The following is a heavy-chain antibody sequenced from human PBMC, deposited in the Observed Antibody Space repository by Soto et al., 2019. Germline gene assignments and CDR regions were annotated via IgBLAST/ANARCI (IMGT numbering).Heavy chain of an antibody. J-gene: IGHJ4*02. D-gene: IGHD3-16*01. CDR1: GFTFRSYV. V-gene: IGHV3-33*05. Sequence: QVQLVESGGGVVQPGTSLRLSCVGSGFTFRSYVIHWVRQAPGKGLEWVALTSYDGSNNFYGDSVKGRFTISRHNSRNTVELQMDSLTVEDTALYYCARWGTTGVLDVWGQGTLVSVSS. CDR3: ARWGTTGVLDV. CDR2: TSYDGSNN.